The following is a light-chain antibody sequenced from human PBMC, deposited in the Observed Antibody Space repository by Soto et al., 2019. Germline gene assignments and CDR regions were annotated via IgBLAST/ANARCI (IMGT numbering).Light chain of an antibody. CDR3: QQGYTTPLT. CDR1: QTISTY. V-gene: IGKV1-39*01. J-gene: IGKJ4*01. Sequence: DIQMTQSPSSLCASVGDRVTNTCRTSQTISTYLNWYQQKPGKAPKLLIYAASSLQSGVPSRFSGSGSGTDFTLTVSSLQPEDFATYFCQQGYTTPLTFGGGTKVEIK. CDR2: AAS.